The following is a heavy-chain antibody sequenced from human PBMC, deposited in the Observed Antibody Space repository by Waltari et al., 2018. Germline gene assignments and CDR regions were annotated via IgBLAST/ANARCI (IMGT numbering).Heavy chain of an antibody. Sequence: EVQLVESGRGLIQPGGSLRLSCAASGFTVCSNYMSWVRQAPGKGLELVSVIYNVCSTFYSDSVYGRFTISRANSTNTLYLQMNSLRAEDTAVDYCVREWGGYWGQGTLVTVSS. D-gene: IGHD3-16*01. CDR1: GFTVCSNY. CDR3: VREWGGY. CDR2: IYNVCST. V-gene: IGHV3-53*01. J-gene: IGHJ4*02.